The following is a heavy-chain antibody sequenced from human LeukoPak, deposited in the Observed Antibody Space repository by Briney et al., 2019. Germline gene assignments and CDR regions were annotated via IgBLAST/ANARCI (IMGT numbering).Heavy chain of an antibody. D-gene: IGHD6-6*01. CDR3: ASLGGVAARPGPYYFDY. J-gene: IGHJ4*02. V-gene: IGHV1-69*06. CDR2: IIPIFGTA. CDR1: GGTFSSYA. Sequence: ASVKVSCKASGGTFSSYAISWVRQAPGQGLEWMGGIIPIFGTANYAQKFQGRVTITADKSTSTAYMELSSLRSEDTAVYYCASLGGVAARPGPYYFDYWGQGTLVTVSS.